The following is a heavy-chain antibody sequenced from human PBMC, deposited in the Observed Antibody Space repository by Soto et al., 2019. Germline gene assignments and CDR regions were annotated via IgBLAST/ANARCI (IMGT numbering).Heavy chain of an antibody. V-gene: IGHV4-34*01. CDR2: INHSGST. CDR3: ARGLRYFDWLFTVFGFDY. D-gene: IGHD3-9*01. J-gene: IGHJ4*02. CDR1: GGSFSGYY. Sequence: PSETLSLTCAVYGGSFSGYYWSWIRQPPGKGLEWIGEINHSGSTNYNPSLKSRVTISVDTSKNQFSLKLSSVTAADTAVYYCARGLRYFDWLFTVFGFDYWGQGTLVTVSS.